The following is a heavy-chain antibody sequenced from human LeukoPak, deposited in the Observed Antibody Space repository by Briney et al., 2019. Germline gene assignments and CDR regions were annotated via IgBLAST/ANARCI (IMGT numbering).Heavy chain of an antibody. CDR3: ARDRDSYGQLGNFDY. CDR1: GYTFTSYG. V-gene: IGHV1-18*01. D-gene: IGHD5-18*01. Sequence: ASVKVSCKASGYTFTSYGISWVRQAPGQGLEWMGWISAYNGNTNYAQKLQGRVTMTTDTSTSTAYMELRSLRSDDTAVYYCARDRDSYGQLGNFDYWGQGTLVTVSS. CDR2: ISAYNGNT. J-gene: IGHJ4*02.